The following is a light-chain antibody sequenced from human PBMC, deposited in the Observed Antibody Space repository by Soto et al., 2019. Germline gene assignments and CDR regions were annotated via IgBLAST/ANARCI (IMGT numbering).Light chain of an antibody. V-gene: IGLV2-8*01. CDR2: EVS. Sequence: QSVLTQPPSASGSLGQSVTISCTGTSSDVGAYNYVSWYQQHPGKAPKLMIYEVSKRPSGVPDRFSGSKSGHTASLTVSGLQAEDEADYYCCSYAGFNEPTYVFGTGTKVTVL. J-gene: IGLJ1*01. CDR3: CSYAGFNEPTYV. CDR1: SSDVGAYNY.